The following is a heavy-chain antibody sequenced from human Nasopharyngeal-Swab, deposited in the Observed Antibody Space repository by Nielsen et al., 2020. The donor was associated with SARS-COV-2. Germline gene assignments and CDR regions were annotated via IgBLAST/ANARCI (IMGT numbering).Heavy chain of an antibody. CDR1: GFTFSSYG. D-gene: IGHD5-18*01. CDR3: ARDGYGFDY. V-gene: IGHV3-33*01. CDR2: IWYDGSNK. Sequence: GESLKISCAASGFTFSSYGMHWVRQAPGKGLEWVAVIWYDGSNKYYADSVKGRFTISRDNSKNTLYLQRKRLREEEKEGDYCARDGYGFDYWGQGTLVTVSS. J-gene: IGHJ4*02.